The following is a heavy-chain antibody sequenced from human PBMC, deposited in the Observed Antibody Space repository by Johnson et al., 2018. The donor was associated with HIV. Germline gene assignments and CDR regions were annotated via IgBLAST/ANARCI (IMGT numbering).Heavy chain of an antibody. CDR3: AKKRSVLAARLGDGFDI. D-gene: IGHD6-6*01. J-gene: IGHJ3*02. Sequence: QLVESGGGLVQPGRSLRLSCAASGFTFDDYAVHWVRQAPGKGLEWVSGISWDSRSIGYADSVKGRFTISRDNSKNTMYLQMNSLRAEDTAVYYCAKKRSVLAARLGDGFDIWGQGTMVTVSS. V-gene: IGHV3-9*01. CDR2: ISWDSRSI. CDR1: GFTFDDYA.